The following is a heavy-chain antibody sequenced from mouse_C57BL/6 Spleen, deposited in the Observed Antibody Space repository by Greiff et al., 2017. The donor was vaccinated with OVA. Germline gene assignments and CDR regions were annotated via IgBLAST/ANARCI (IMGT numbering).Heavy chain of an antibody. D-gene: IGHD2-3*01. CDR3: ARSDIYDGLYAMGD. CDR1: GYTFTSYW. V-gene: IGHV1-53*01. J-gene: IGHJ4*01. CDR2: INPSNGGT. Sequence: QVQLQQPGTELVKPGASVKLSCKASGYTFTSYWMHWVKQRPGHGLEWIGNINPSNGGTNYNEKFKGKATLTVDKSSSTAYMQLSSLTSEDSAVYYCARSDIYDGLYAMGDWGQGTSVTVSS.